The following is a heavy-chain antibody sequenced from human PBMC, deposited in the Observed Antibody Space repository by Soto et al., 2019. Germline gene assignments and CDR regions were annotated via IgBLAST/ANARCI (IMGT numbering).Heavy chain of an antibody. J-gene: IGHJ5*02. V-gene: IGHV1-18*01. Sequence: ASVKVSCKASGYTFTSYGISWVRQAPGQGLEWMGWISAYNGNTNYAQKLQGRVTMTTDTSTSTAYMELRSLRSDDTAVYYCASSSDLHYYSNYGGVHWFDPWGQGTLVTVSS. CDR1: GYTFTSYG. CDR2: ISAYNGNT. D-gene: IGHD4-4*01. CDR3: ASSSDLHYYSNYGGVHWFDP.